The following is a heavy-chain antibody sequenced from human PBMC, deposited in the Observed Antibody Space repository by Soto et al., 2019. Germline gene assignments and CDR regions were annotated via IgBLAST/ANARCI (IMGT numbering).Heavy chain of an antibody. CDR1: GDPLSYGGYY. Sequence: QVQLQESGPGLVEPSQPLSLVCSVSGDPLSYGGYYWSCVRQSPGKALEWIGFVYHTGATYYHQSLESRVTMAVDMSKNEFSLKLTSVTAADTATYYCAREGHSSWEWLDPWGQGILVTVSS. CDR3: AREGHSSWEWLDP. V-gene: IGHV4-31*03. CDR2: VYHTGAT. D-gene: IGHD1-26*01. J-gene: IGHJ5*02.